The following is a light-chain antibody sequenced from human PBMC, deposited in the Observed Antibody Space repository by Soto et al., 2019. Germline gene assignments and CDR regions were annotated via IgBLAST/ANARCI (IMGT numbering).Light chain of an antibody. CDR1: QSIGSN. CDR3: QQYEDSPFT. CDR2: GAA. J-gene: IGKJ3*01. Sequence: EIVMTQSPATLSVSPGERATLSCRASQSIGSNLAWYQQKPGQAPRLLIYGAATRATGVPDRFSGSGFGTDFTLSISSLEPEDFAVYYCQQYEDSPFTFGPGTRVDIK. V-gene: IGKV3D-15*01.